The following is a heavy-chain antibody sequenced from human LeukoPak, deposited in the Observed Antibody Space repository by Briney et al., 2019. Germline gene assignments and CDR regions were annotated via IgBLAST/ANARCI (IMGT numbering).Heavy chain of an antibody. CDR1: GYTFTDYY. CDR2: INPNDGGT. Sequence: ASVKVSCKASGYTFTDYYMHWVRQAPGQGPEWMGWINPNDGGTDYAQKFQGRVTMTRDTSITTAYMELSRLRSDETAVYYCARSDVLVVGAFDVWGQGTMVTVSS. D-gene: IGHD3-22*01. J-gene: IGHJ3*01. CDR3: ARSDVLVVGAFDV. V-gene: IGHV1-2*02.